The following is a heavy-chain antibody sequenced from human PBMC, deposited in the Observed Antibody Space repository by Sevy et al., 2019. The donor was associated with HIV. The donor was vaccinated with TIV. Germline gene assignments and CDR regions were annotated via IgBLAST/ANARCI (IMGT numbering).Heavy chain of an antibody. Sequence: GGSLRLSCAASGFTFSSYAMSWVRQAPGKGLEWVSAISGSGGSTYYADSVKGRFTISRDNSMNTLYLQMNSLRAEDTAVYYCAKKGSVVPHYYFDYWGQGTLVTVSS. CDR2: ISGSGGST. D-gene: IGHD2-15*01. J-gene: IGHJ4*02. CDR3: AKKGSVVPHYYFDY. V-gene: IGHV3-23*01. CDR1: GFTFSSYA.